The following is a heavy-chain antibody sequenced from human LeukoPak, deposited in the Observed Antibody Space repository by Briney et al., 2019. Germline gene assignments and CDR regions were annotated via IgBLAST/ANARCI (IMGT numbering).Heavy chain of an antibody. CDR3: ARARGEYYYYGMDV. CDR2: IYYSGST. CDR1: GFTFGDYA. J-gene: IGHJ6*02. Sequence: GSLRLSCTASGFTFGDYAMSWFRQAPGKGLEWIGYIYYSGSTNYNPSLKSRVTISVDTSKNQFSLKLSSVTAADTAVYYCARARGEYYYYGMDVWGQGTTVTVSS. D-gene: IGHD3-16*01. V-gene: IGHV4-59*01.